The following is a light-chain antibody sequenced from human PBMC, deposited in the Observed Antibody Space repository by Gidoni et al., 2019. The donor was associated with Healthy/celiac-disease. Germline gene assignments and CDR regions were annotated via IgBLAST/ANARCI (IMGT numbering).Light chain of an antibody. CDR1: KLGDKY. Sequence: SSALTPPPSVSLSPGQTASITCSGDKLGDKYACWYQQKPGQSPVLVIYQDSKRPSGIPERFSGSNSGNTATLTISGTQAMDEADYYCQAWDSSTAVFGGGTKLTVL. V-gene: IGLV3-1*01. J-gene: IGLJ2*01. CDR2: QDS. CDR3: QAWDSSTAV.